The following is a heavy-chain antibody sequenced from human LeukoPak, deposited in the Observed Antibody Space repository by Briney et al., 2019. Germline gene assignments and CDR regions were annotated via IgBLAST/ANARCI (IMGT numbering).Heavy chain of an antibody. V-gene: IGHV3-30*04. J-gene: IGHJ5*02. CDR3: ARALGIVVVPAAPVYGWFDP. CDR2: ISYDGSNK. D-gene: IGHD2-2*01. CDR1: GFIFNNYA. Sequence: GGSLRLSCAASGFIFNNYAMHWVRQAPGKGLEWVAVISYDGSNKYYADSVKGRFTISRDNSKNTLYLQMNSLRAEDTAVYYCARALGIVVVPAAPVYGWFDPWGQGTLVTVSS.